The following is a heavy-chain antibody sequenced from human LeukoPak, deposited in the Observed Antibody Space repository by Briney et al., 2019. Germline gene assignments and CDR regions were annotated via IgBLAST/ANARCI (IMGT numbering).Heavy chain of an antibody. CDR3: AKGDSN. CDR2: IRNDIPKDGINK. J-gene: IGHJ4*02. D-gene: IGHD6-13*01. CDR1: GFIFSNYG. Sequence: GGSLRLSCTPSGFIFSNYGMHWVRQAPGKGLEWVALIRNDIPKDGINKYYADSVRGRFTISRDNSKNTLYLQMNSLRVADTAMYYCAKGDSNWGQGTLVSVSS. V-gene: IGHV3-30*02.